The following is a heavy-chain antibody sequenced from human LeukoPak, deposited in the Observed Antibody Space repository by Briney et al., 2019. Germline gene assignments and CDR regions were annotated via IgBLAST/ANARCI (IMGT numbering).Heavy chain of an antibody. D-gene: IGHD6-13*01. Sequence: SVNVSCKASGFSFLTSTMQWVRQARGQRLEWMGWIVVGNGHTNYAQKFQERVTITRDMSTNTAYMELNNLRSEDTAVYYCAADLGGAAAGNLDYWGQGTLVTVSS. J-gene: IGHJ4*02. CDR3: AADLGGAAAGNLDY. V-gene: IGHV1-58*02. CDR1: GFSFLTST. CDR2: IVVGNGHT.